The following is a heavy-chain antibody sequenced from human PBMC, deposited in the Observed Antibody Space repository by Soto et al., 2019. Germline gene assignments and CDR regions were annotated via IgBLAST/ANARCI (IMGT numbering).Heavy chain of an antibody. CDR2: INPNSGGT. CDR3: ARSPRGYSSSWPSNNWFDP. V-gene: IGHV1-2*04. D-gene: IGHD6-13*01. Sequence: ASVKVSCKASGYTFTGYYMHWVRQAPGQGLEWMGWINPNSGGTNYAQKFQGWVTMTRDTSISTAYMELSRLRSDDTAVYYCARSPRGYSSSWPSNNWFDPWGQGTLVTVSS. J-gene: IGHJ5*02. CDR1: GYTFTGYY.